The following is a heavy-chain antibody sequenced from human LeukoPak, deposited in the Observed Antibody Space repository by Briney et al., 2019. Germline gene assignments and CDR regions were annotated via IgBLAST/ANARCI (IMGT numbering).Heavy chain of an antibody. CDR1: GFTFSNAW. CDR2: IKSKTDGGTT. V-gene: IGHV3-15*01. Sequence: AGGSLRLSCAASGFTFSNAWMSWVRQAPGKGLEWVGRIKSKTDGGTTDYAAPVKGRFTISRDGSKSTLYLQMNSLKTEDTAVYYCTTDYGYSSSQNDAFDIWGQGTMVTVSS. J-gene: IGHJ3*02. D-gene: IGHD6-13*01. CDR3: TTDYGYSSSQNDAFDI.